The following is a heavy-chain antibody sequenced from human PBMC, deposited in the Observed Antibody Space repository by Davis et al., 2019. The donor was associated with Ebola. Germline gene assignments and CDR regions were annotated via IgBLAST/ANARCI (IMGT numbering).Heavy chain of an antibody. CDR2: LSGSGGTT. V-gene: IGHV3-23*01. Sequence: PGGSLRLSCAASGFTFSSYAMTWVRQAPGKGLEWVSVLSGSGGTTYYADSVKGRFTISRDNSKNTLYLQMNSLRAEDTAVYYCAKVSILYFEDWGQGTLVTVSS. D-gene: IGHD2-15*01. J-gene: IGHJ4*02. CDR3: AKVSILYFED. CDR1: GFTFSSYA.